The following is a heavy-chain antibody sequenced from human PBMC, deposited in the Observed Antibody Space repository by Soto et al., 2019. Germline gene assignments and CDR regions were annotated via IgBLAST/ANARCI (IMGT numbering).Heavy chain of an antibody. V-gene: IGHV1-2*04. D-gene: IGHD3-3*01. CDR1: GYTFTGYY. J-gene: IGHJ6*02. Sequence: ASVKVSCKASGYTFTGYYMHWVRQAPGQGLEWMGWINPNSGGTNYAQKFQGWVTMTRDTSISTAYMELSRLRSDDTAVYYCARERRVTTYYDFWSGYPTSGYYYYGMDVWGQGTTVTVSS. CDR2: INPNSGGT. CDR3: ARERRVTTYYDFWSGYPTSGYYYYGMDV.